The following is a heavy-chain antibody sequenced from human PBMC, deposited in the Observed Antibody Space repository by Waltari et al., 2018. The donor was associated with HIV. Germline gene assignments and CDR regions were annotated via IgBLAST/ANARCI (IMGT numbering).Heavy chain of an antibody. D-gene: IGHD3-10*01. CDR1: GYSFTSYW. CDR3: AGRWFGEFHCWFDP. V-gene: IGHV5-51*01. Sequence: EVQLVQSGAEVKKPGESLKISCKGSGYSFTSYWIGWVRQMPGKGLEWMGIICPGDSETRYGPSVHSKVTISADKASSTAYLQWSSLKASDTAMYYCAGRWFGEFHCWFDPWGQGTLVTVSS. CDR2: ICPGDSET. J-gene: IGHJ5*02.